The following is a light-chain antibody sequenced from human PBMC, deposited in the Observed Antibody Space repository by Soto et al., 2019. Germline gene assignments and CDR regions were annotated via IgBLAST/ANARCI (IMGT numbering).Light chain of an antibody. J-gene: IGKJ1*01. CDR3: QQYDSSPQK. V-gene: IGKV1-5*01. Sequence: DIQMTQSPSTLSASGGDRVSITCLASQSISSWLAWYQQKPGKAPKLLIYDASRLESGVPSRFRGSGSGTELTLTISSPQPDDFATYYCQQYDSSPQKFGKGTKVDI. CDR1: QSISSW. CDR2: DAS.